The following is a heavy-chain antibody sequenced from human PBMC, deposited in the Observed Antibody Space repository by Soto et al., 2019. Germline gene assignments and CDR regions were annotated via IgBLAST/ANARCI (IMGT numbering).Heavy chain of an antibody. CDR3: AILCRGAGGKRDCNTVSAYRLNRSSDL. Sequence: GEGLEWVSSISAGGVSTNYADSVRGRFTISRDNSKNTLYLQMNSLSAEDTAVYYCAILCRGAGGKRDCNTVSAYRLNRSSDL. V-gene: IGHV3-23*01. D-gene: IGHD3-9*01. J-gene: IGHJ2*01. CDR2: ISAGGVST.